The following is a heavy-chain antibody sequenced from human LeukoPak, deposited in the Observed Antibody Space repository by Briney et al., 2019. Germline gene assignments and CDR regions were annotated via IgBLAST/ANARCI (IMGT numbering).Heavy chain of an antibody. Sequence: GGSLRLSCAASRFTFSSYAMSWVRQAPEKGLEWVSAISGSGGSTYYADSVKGRFTISRDNSMNTLYLQMNSLRAEDTAVYYCAKCITVAGTSETNWFDPWGQGTLVTVSS. J-gene: IGHJ5*02. CDR2: ISGSGGST. V-gene: IGHV3-23*01. CDR1: RFTFSSYA. CDR3: AKCITVAGTSETNWFDP. D-gene: IGHD6-19*01.